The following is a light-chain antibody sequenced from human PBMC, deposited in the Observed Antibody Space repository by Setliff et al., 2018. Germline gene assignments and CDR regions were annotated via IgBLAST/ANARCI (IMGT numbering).Light chain of an antibody. CDR3: GAWDRSLNVYV. CDR2: GNS. V-gene: IGLV1-44*01. CDR1: SSNIGSIS. Sequence: QSALTQPPSASGTPGQRVTISCSGTSSNIGSISVNWYQHLPGTAPKLLIYGNSQRPSGVPDRFSGSKSGTSATLDISGLQTGDEADYYCGAWDRSLNVYVFGSGTKVTVL. J-gene: IGLJ1*01.